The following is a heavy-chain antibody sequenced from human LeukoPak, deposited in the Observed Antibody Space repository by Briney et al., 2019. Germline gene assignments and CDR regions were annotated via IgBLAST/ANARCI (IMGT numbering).Heavy chain of an antibody. V-gene: IGHV3-23*01. Sequence: GGSLRLSCAASGFTFSSYAMSWVRQAPGKGLEWVSAISGSGGSTYYADSVKGRFTISRDNSKNTLYLQMNSLRAEDTAVYYCARSPDILTGEKFDYWGQGTLVTVSS. D-gene: IGHD3-9*01. J-gene: IGHJ4*02. CDR1: GFTFSSYA. CDR3: ARSPDILTGEKFDY. CDR2: ISGSGGST.